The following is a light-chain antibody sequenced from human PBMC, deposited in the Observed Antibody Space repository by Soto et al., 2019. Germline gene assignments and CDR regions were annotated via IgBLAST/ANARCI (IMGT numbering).Light chain of an antibody. J-gene: IGKJ5*01. CDR3: QQYNSWPPIT. V-gene: IGKV1-5*01. CDR2: AAS. CDR1: QSISSW. Sequence: DIQMTQSPSTLSASVGDRVTITCRASQSISSWLAWYQQKPGKAPKLLIYAASTLQSGVPSRFSGSGSATDFTLTISSLQSEDFVVYYCQQYNSWPPITFGQGTRLEIK.